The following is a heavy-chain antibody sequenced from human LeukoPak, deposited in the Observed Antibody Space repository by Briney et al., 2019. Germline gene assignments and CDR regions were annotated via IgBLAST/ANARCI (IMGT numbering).Heavy chain of an antibody. Sequence: PSETLSLTCAVYGGSFSSYYWGWIRQPPGKGLEWIGSINHSGNTYYNPSLKSRVTISVDTSRNQFSLKLSSVTAADTALYYCARIDTVVLPSTMFDYWGQGTLVTVSS. J-gene: IGHJ4*02. CDR1: GGSFSSYY. V-gene: IGHV4-34*01. CDR2: INHSGNT. CDR3: ARIDTVVLPSTMFDY. D-gene: IGHD2-2*01.